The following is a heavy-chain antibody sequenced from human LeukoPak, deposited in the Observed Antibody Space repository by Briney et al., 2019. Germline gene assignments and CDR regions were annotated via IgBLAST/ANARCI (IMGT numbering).Heavy chain of an antibody. V-gene: IGHV2-70*04. J-gene: IGHJ4*02. CDR1: GFSLRTSGMR. Sequence: SGPTLVKPTQTLTLTCTFSGFSLRTSGMRMSWIRQHPGKALEWLARIDWDDDKFYSTSLKTRLTISKDTSKNQVVLTMTNMDPVDTATYYCARVNVDTAMVTWGQGTLVTVSS. CDR2: IDWDDDK. CDR3: ARVNVDTAMVT. D-gene: IGHD5-18*01.